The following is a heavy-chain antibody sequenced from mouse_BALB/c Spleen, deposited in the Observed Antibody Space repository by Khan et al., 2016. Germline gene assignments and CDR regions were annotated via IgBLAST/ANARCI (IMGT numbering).Heavy chain of an antibody. CDR2: IDPENGDT. D-gene: IGHD2-12*01. CDR3: YAYTCEGYCDF. V-gene: IGHV14-4*02. J-gene: IGHJ2*01. Sequence: VQLQQSGAELVRSGASVKLSCTASGFNIKDYYMHWVKQRPEQGLEWIGWIDPENGDTEYAPKFQGKATMTADTSSNTAYLQLSSLTSEDTAVYYCYAYTCEGYCDFWGQGTTLTVSS. CDR1: GFNIKDYY.